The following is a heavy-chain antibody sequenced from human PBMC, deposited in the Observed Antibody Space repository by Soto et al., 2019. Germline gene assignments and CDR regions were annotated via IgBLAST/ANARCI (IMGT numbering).Heavy chain of an antibody. CDR3: AKEGRESSWWEPKYYFDY. CDR1: GFTFSSYG. J-gene: IGHJ4*02. CDR2: ISYDGSNK. Sequence: QVQLVESGGGVVQPGRSLRLSCAASGFTFSSYGMHWVRQAPGKGLEWVAVISYDGSNKYYADSVKGRFTISRDNSKNTLYLQMNSLRAEGTAVYYCAKEGRESSWWEPKYYFDYWGQGTLVTVSS. D-gene: IGHD1-26*01. V-gene: IGHV3-30*18.